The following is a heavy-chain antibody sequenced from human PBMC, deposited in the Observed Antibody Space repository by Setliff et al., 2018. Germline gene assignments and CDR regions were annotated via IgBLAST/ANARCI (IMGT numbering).Heavy chain of an antibody. Sequence: GGSLRLSCAASGFTFSSYAMSWVRQAPGKGLEWVSSIGDSGNSAYYADSVKGRFTISRDNSKNTLYLQMGSLRAEDMAVYYCASFYCSGGRCYSGPLGYWGQGTLVTVSS. CDR3: ASFYCSGGRCYSGPLGY. J-gene: IGHJ4*02. D-gene: IGHD2-15*01. V-gene: IGHV3-23*01. CDR2: IGDSGNSA. CDR1: GFTFSSYA.